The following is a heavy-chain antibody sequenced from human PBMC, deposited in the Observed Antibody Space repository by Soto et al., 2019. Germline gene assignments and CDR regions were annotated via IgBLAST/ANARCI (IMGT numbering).Heavy chain of an antibody. V-gene: IGHV5-51*01. CDR2: IYPGDSDT. CDR3: GASYYHYNGMDG. CDR1: GYTFTNYW. Sequence: HGESLKISCKGPGYTFTNYWIGWVCHMPGKGLEWMGIIYPGDSDTRYSPSFQGQVTISADKSISTAYLQWSSLKASDTAMYYCGASYYHYNGMDGWGQETTVTISS. J-gene: IGHJ6*02.